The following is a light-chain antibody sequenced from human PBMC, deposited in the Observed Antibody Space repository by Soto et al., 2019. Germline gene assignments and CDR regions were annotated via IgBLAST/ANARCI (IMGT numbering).Light chain of an antibody. CDR3: QQRSNWPIT. Sequence: EIVLTQSPATLSLSPGERATLSCRASQSVRTYLAWYQQNPGQAPRLLISDASNRATGIPARFSGSGSGTDFTLTISSLEPEDFAVYYCQQRSNWPITFGQGTRLEIK. CDR1: QSVRTY. CDR2: DAS. V-gene: IGKV3-11*01. J-gene: IGKJ5*01.